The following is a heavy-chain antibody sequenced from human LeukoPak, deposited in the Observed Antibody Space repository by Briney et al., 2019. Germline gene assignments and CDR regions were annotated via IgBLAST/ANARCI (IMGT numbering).Heavy chain of an antibody. CDR2: ISGSGNGT. CDR3: AKRTMSAFDS. J-gene: IGHJ4*02. Sequence: GGSLRLSCTASGFTFRTYAMNWVRQAPGKGLEWLSGISGSGNGTYYADSVKGRFIISRDNSKNMVYLQMNSLTVEDTTTYYCAKRTMSAFDSWGQGTLLIVSS. CDR1: GFTFRTYA. V-gene: IGHV3-23*01. D-gene: IGHD5-24*01.